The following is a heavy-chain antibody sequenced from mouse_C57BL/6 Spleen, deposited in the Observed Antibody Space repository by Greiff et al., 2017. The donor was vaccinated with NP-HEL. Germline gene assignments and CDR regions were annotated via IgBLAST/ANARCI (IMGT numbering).Heavy chain of an antibody. D-gene: IGHD2-5*01. V-gene: IGHV5-17*01. CDR3: ARGGYSNYSWFAY. J-gene: IGHJ3*01. Sequence: EVKVVESGGGLVKPGGSLKLSCAASGFTFSDYGMHWVRQAPEKGLEWVAYISSGSSTIYYADTVKGRFTISRDNAKNTLFLQMTSLRSEDTAMYYCARGGYSNYSWFAYWGQGTLVTVSA. CDR2: ISSGSSTI. CDR1: GFTFSDYG.